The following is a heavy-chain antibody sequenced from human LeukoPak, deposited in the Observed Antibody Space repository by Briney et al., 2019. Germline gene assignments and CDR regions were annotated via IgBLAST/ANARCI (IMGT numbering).Heavy chain of an antibody. Sequence: PGGSLRLSCAASGFTFSNAWMNWVRQAPGKGLEWVSFISTAGRYIYYADSVKGRFTISRDNAKSSVYLQMNSLRAEDTAVYYCARASSGTYSPSDFDYWGRGTLVSVSS. V-gene: IGHV3-21*06. CDR2: ISTAGRYI. CDR3: ARASSGTYSPSDFDY. CDR1: GFTFSNAW. D-gene: IGHD1-26*01. J-gene: IGHJ4*02.